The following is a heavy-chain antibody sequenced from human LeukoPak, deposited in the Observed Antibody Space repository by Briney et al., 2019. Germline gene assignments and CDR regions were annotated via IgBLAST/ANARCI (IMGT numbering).Heavy chain of an antibody. Sequence: ASVKVSCKASGYTFTDYYMHWVRQAPGQGLEWMGWINPNSGGTNYAQKFQGRVTMTRDTSISTAYMELSRLRSDDTAVYYCARGARMYYYDSSGYNDYWGQGTLVTASS. CDR2: INPNSGGT. V-gene: IGHV1-2*02. CDR3: ARGARMYYYDSSGYNDY. J-gene: IGHJ4*02. CDR1: GYTFTDYY. D-gene: IGHD3-22*01.